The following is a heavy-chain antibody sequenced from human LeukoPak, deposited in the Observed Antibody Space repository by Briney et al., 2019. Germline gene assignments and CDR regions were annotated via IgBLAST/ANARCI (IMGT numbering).Heavy chain of an antibody. V-gene: IGHV4-34*01. CDR3: ARSLYDSSGYYYVPGEVYLFDY. J-gene: IGHJ4*02. D-gene: IGHD3-22*01. CDR2: INHSGST. CDR1: GGSFSGYY. Sequence: PSETLSLTCAVYGGSFSGYYWSWIRQPPGKGLEWIGEINHSGSTSYNPSLKSRVTKSVETSKNQFSLKLSSVTAADTAVYYCARSLYDSSGYYYVPGEVYLFDYWGQGTLVTVSS.